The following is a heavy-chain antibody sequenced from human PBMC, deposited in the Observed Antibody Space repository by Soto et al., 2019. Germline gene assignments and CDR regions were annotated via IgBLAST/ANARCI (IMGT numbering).Heavy chain of an antibody. V-gene: IGHV3-33*01. CDR1: GFTFSSYG. CDR2: IWYDGSNK. D-gene: IGHD4-17*01. J-gene: IGHJ4*02. CDR3: ARELLGADDYGDALAY. Sequence: QVQLVESGGGVVQPGRSLRLSCAASGFTFSSYGMHWVRQAPGKGLEWVAVIWYDGSNKYYADSVKGRFTISRDNSKNTLYLQMNSLRAEDTAVYYCARELLGADDYGDALAYWGQGTLVTVSS.